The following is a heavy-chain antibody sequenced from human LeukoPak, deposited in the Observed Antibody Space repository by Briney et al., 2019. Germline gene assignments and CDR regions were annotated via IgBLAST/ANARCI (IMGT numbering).Heavy chain of an antibody. CDR1: SDSISSHY. J-gene: IGHJ4*02. D-gene: IGHD2-2*01. CDR3: AKSVPSDY. V-gene: IGHV4-59*11. CDR2: IYYSGTT. Sequence: SETLSLTCSVSSDSISSHYWSWIRQPPGKGLECIGYIYYSGTTNYNPSLKSRVTISGDTSKNQFSPKLSSVTAADTAVYYCAKSVPSDYWGQGTLVTVSS.